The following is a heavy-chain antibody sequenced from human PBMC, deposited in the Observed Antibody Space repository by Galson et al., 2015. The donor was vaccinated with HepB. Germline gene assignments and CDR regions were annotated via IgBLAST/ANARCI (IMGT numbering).Heavy chain of an antibody. CDR3: ARITSREVNCSSTSCYSRGYYYYYMDV. J-gene: IGHJ6*03. Sequence: SVKVSCKASGYTFTSYGISWVRQAPGQGLEWMGWISAYNGNTNYAQKLQGRVTMTTDTSTSTAYMELKSLRSDDTAVYYCARITSREVNCSSTSCYSRGYYYYYMDVWGKGTTVTVSS. D-gene: IGHD2-2*01. CDR1: GYTFTSYG. CDR2: ISAYNGNT. V-gene: IGHV1-18*01.